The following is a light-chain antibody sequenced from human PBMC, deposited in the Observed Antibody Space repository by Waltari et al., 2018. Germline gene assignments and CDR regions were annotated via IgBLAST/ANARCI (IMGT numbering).Light chain of an antibody. CDR1: FSNIGSTS. CDR2: NTN. CDR3: AAWDDSLGAV. J-gene: IGLJ3*02. V-gene: IGLV1-44*01. Sequence: QSVLTQPPSVSGTPGPRVTISCSGSFSNIGSTSVNWYQQLPGTSPRLLIYNTNQGPSGVPHRFSASKSGTSASLAITGLQSEDEAYYYCAAWDDSLGAVFGGGTKLTVL.